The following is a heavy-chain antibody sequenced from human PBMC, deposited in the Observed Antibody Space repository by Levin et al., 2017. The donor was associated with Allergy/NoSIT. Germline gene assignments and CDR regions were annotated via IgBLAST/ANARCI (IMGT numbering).Heavy chain of an antibody. D-gene: IGHD3-16*01. CDR2: ISPDGSER. Sequence: PGGSLRLSCETSGFTFGTYWMSWVRQVPGKRLQWVASISPDGSERHYDDFVKGRFTISRDNARDSLFLQMNSLRAEDASVYYCARDLIGSVTFGGGVPGYWGQGTLVTVSS. CDR3: ARDLIGSVTFGGGVPGY. J-gene: IGHJ4*02. V-gene: IGHV3-7*04. CDR1: GFTFGTYW.